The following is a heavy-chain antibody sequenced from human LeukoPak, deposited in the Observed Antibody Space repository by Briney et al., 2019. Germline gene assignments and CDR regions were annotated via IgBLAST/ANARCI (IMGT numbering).Heavy chain of an antibody. CDR1: GYTFTSYY. Sequence: ASVKVSCKASGYTFTSYYMHWVRQAPGQGLEWMGIINPSGGSTSYAQKFQGRVTMTRDTSTSTVYMELSSLRSEDTAVYYCARGPLGYSGYDQGSFDYWGQGTLVTVSS. CDR2: INPSGGST. CDR3: ARGPLGYSGYDQGSFDY. V-gene: IGHV1-46*01. J-gene: IGHJ4*02. D-gene: IGHD5-12*01.